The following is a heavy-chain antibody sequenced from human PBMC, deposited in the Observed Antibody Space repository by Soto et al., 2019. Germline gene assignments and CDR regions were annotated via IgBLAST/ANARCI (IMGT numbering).Heavy chain of an antibody. Sequence: QVQLVQSGAEVKKPGASVKVSCKASGYTFTSYGISWVRQAPGQGLEWMGGIIPIFGTVNYAQKFQGRVTITADKSTSTAYMDLSSLRSEDTAMYYCARDPATMAVGGWFDPWGQGTLVTVSS. J-gene: IGHJ5*02. D-gene: IGHD6-19*01. CDR3: ARDPATMAVGGWFDP. CDR2: IIPIFGTV. CDR1: GYTFTSYG. V-gene: IGHV1-69*06.